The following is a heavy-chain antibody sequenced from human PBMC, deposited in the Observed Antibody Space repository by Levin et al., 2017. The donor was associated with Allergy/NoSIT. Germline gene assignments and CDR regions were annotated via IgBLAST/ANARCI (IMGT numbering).Heavy chain of an antibody. CDR1: GFTFSSYA. Sequence: LSLTCAASGFTFSSYAMSWVRQAPGKGLEWVSAISGSGGSTYYADSVKGRFTISRDNSKNTLYLQMNSLRAEDTAVYYCAKEIPIVVVAADDYYFDYWGQGTLVTVSS. V-gene: IGHV3-23*01. CDR2: ISGSGGST. CDR3: AKEIPIVVVAADDYYFDY. D-gene: IGHD2-15*01. J-gene: IGHJ4*02.